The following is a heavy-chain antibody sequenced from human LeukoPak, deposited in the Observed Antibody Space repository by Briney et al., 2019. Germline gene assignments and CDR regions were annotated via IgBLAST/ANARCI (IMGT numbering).Heavy chain of an antibody. CDR2: VSYGANT. J-gene: IGHJ5*02. CDR1: GGSVDGYW. Sequence: SETLSLTCNVSGGSVDGYWWSWVRQPPGQGLEWIGHVSYGANTNYKSSLKSRVTISVDTSKNQFSLNLISVTTADTAVYYCARDSHGASSSDDWFEPWGQETLVTVSS. D-gene: IGHD4/OR15-4a*01. CDR3: ARDSHGASSSDDWFEP. V-gene: IGHV4-59*02.